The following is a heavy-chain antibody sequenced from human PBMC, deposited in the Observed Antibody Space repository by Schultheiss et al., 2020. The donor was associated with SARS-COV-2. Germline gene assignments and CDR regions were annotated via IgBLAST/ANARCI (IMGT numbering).Heavy chain of an antibody. J-gene: IGHJ5*02. Sequence: GSLRLSCAASGFTVSSNYMSWVRQAPGKGLEWIGEINRGGSTTYNPSLKGRVSISLDTSKNQFSLKLSSVTAADTAVYYCARGQYSSNWYGSRPFDPWGQGTLVTVSS. CDR3: ARGQYSSNWYGSRPFDP. V-gene: IGHV4-34*01. CDR2: INRGGST. D-gene: IGHD6-13*01. CDR1: GFTVSSNY.